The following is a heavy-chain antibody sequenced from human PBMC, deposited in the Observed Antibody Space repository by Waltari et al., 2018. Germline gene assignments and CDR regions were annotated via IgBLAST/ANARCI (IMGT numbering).Heavy chain of an antibody. CDR1: GGSLRSTNW. V-gene: IGHV4-4*02. J-gene: IGHJ4*02. D-gene: IGHD6-25*01. CDR3: ARDAIRAALDH. CDR2: IYHNGST. Sequence: QVQLQESGPGLVKPSGTLSLTCAVSGGSLRSTNWWSWVRQPPGRGLEWIGEIYHNGSTSYNPALGRRVTVSVDKSKNQCSLKVTSVTAADTAVYYCARDAIRAALDHWGPGILVTVSS.